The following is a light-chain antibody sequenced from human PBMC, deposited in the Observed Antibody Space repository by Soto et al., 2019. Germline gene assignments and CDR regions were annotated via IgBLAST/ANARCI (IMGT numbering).Light chain of an antibody. Sequence: EIVITQSPATLSVSPGERATLSCRASQSVSSNLAWYQQKPGQAPRLLIYGASTRATGIPARFSGSGSGTEFTLTISSLQSEDFAVYYCQQYNNWPPYTFGQGTKLETK. CDR3: QQYNNWPPYT. CDR1: QSVSSN. CDR2: GAS. V-gene: IGKV3-15*01. J-gene: IGKJ2*01.